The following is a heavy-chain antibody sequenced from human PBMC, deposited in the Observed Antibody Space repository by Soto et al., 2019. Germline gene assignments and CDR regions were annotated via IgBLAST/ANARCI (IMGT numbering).Heavy chain of an antibody. Sequence: EVQLVESGGRLVKPGGSLRLSCAASGFALSTYSIGWVRQAPGXXLEWVSFTFNFDGSLYYADSVKGRFAISRDNAKXXXXXXXXXXXXXXXXXXXXXXXXXXXXXXXXXXXXXDLWGQGTVVTVSS. CDR2: TFNFDGSL. V-gene: IGHV3-21*01. J-gene: IGHJ3*01. CDR1: GFALSTYS. CDR3: XXXXXXXXXXXXXXXXXDL.